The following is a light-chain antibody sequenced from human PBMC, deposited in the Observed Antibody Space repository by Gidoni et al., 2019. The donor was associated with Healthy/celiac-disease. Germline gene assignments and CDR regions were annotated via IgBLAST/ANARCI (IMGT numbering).Light chain of an antibody. CDR2: TAS. V-gene: IGKV1-39*01. J-gene: IGKJ4*01. Sequence: DIQLTQSPSSLSASVGDRVTITCRASQNINPYLNWYQQKPGNAPKLLIYTASSLQGGVPSRFSGSGSGTDFTLTISSLQPEDFATYFCQQSYSTPRTFGGGTKVEIK. CDR1: QNINPY. CDR3: QQSYSTPRT.